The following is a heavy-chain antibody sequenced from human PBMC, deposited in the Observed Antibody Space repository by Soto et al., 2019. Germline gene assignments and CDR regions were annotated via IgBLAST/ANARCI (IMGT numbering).Heavy chain of an antibody. CDR3: TTDRAYNNNCGYYFDY. D-gene: IGHD1-1*01. Sequence: EVQLVESGGGLVKPGGSLRLSCAASGLTFSLAWMNWVRQAPGTGMEWVGRIKSKTDGGTTDFAAPVRGRFTISRDDSRNTLSLQMNSLETDDTAVYYCTTDRAYNNNCGYYFDYWGQGTLVIVSS. V-gene: IGHV3-15*07. CDR1: GLTFSLAW. J-gene: IGHJ4*02. CDR2: IKSKTDGGTT.